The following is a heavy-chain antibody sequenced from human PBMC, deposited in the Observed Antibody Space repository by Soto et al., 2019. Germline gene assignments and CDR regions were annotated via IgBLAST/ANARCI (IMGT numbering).Heavy chain of an antibody. V-gene: IGHV3-21*01. CDR1: GFTFSSYS. D-gene: IGHD3-3*01. J-gene: IGHJ6*02. Sequence: WGSLRLSCAASGFTFSSYSMNWVRQSPGKGLEWVSSITSSRSYIYYADSQKGRFTISRDNAKNSLYLQMNSLRAEDTAVYYCVRDTHYDFWSGPRYYYYGMDVWGQGTTVTVSS. CDR2: ITSSRSYI. CDR3: VRDTHYDFWSGPRYYYYGMDV.